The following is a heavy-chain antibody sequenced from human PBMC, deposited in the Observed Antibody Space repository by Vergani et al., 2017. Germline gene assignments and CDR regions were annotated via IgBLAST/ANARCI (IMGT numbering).Heavy chain of an antibody. CDR3: ARAVLLWFGELSKIDY. D-gene: IGHD3-10*01. V-gene: IGHV4-34*01. CDR2: INHSGST. J-gene: IGHJ4*02. Sequence: QVQLQQWGAGLLKPSETLSLTCAVYGGSFSGYYWSWIRQPPGKGLEWIGEINHSGSTNYNPSLKTRVTISVDTSKNQFSRKLSSVTAADTAVYYCARAVLLWFGELSKIDYWGQGTLVTVSS. CDR1: GGSFSGYY.